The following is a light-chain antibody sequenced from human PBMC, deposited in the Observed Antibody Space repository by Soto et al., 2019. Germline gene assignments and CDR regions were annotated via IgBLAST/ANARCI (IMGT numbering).Light chain of an antibody. Sequence: QSVLTQPASVSGSPGQSMTISCTGTSSDVGGYNYVSWYQQHPGKAPKLMIYDVSNRPSGVPDRFSGSKSGNTASLTISGLQAEDEADYYCCSYAGSYTLFGGGTKVTVL. CDR2: DVS. V-gene: IGLV2-11*01. CDR1: SSDVGGYNY. J-gene: IGLJ2*01. CDR3: CSYAGSYTL.